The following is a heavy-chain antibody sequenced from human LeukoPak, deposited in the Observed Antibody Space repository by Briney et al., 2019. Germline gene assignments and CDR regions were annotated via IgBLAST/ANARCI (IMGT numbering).Heavy chain of an antibody. CDR2: IIPILGIA. D-gene: IGHD6-6*01. CDR3: ARTGSSVYFDY. Sequence: SVKVSCKASGGTFSSYAISWVRQAPGQGLEWMGRIIPILGIANYAQKFQGRVTITADKSTSTAYMELSSLRSEDTAVYYCARTGSSVYFDYWAREPWSPSPQ. V-gene: IGHV1-69*04. CDR1: GGTFSSYA. J-gene: IGHJ4*02.